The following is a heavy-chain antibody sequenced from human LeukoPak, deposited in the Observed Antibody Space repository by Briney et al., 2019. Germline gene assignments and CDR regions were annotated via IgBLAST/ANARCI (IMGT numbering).Heavy chain of an antibody. D-gene: IGHD2-2*01. J-gene: IGHJ4*02. CDR1: GGSISSSSYQ. CDR2: FHYSGNT. CDR3: ARISIAVVPAYFDF. Sequence: SETLSLTCTISGGSISSSSYQWGWIRQPPGKGLEWIGSFHYSGNTYYNPSLKNRVTVSVDTSNNLFSLNLSSVTAADTAVYYCARISIAVVPAYFDFWGQGTLVTVSS. V-gene: IGHV4-39*01.